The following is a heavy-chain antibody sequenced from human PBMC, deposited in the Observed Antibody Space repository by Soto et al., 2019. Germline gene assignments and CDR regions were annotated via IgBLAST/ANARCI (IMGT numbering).Heavy chain of an antibody. Sequence: SETLSLTCAVYGGSFSGYYWSWIRQPPGKGLEWIGEINHSGSTNYNPSLKSRVTISVDTSKNQFSLKLSSVTAVDTAVYYCARDGIDYWGQGHLVTVSS. J-gene: IGHJ4*02. V-gene: IGHV4-34*01. CDR1: GGSFSGYY. CDR3: ARDGIDY. CDR2: INHSGST.